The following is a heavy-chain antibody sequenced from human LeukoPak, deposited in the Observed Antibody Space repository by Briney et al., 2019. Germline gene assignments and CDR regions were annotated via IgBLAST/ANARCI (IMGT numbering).Heavy chain of an antibody. J-gene: IGHJ4*02. CDR3: ARVYSDSWPGYYFDN. Sequence: SETLSLTCGVYGGPFSGYYWSWIRQPPEKGLEWIGEINHSGNTNYNPSLKSRVTISADTSKNQFSLKLSSVTAADTAVCYCARVYSDSWPGYYFDNWGQGTLVTVSS. CDR1: GGPFSGYY. V-gene: IGHV4-34*01. D-gene: IGHD6-13*01. CDR2: INHSGNT.